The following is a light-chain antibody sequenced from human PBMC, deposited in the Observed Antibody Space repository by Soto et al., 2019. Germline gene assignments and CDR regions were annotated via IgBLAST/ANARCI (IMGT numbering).Light chain of an antibody. J-gene: IGKJ1*01. CDR1: QSLGTY. V-gene: IGKV1-39*01. Sequence: DIQMTQSPSSSSASIGDRVVITCRASQSLGTYLNWYQQKPGKAPDLLIYAASTLHSGVPSRFSGDGSVKNFTLTITSLQPEDSALYYCQHTYSPPWTFGLGTKVDNK. CDR3: QHTYSPPWT. CDR2: AAS.